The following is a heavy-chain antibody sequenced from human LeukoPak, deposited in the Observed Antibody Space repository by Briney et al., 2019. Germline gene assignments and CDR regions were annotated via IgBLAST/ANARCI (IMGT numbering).Heavy chain of an antibody. D-gene: IGHD6-13*01. Sequence: ASVKVSCKASGYTFTGYYMHWVRQAPGQGLEWMGWINPNSGGTNYAQKFQGRATMTRDTSISTAYMELSRLRSDDTAVYYCARSIAAAVMSFEYWGQGTLVTVSS. V-gene: IGHV1-2*02. J-gene: IGHJ4*02. CDR2: INPNSGGT. CDR1: GYTFTGYY. CDR3: ARSIAAAVMSFEY.